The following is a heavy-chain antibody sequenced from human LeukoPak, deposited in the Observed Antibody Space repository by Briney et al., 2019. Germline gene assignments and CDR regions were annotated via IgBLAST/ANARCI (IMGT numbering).Heavy chain of an antibody. CDR1: GGTFSSYT. J-gene: IGHJ6*02. D-gene: IGHD6-13*01. V-gene: IGHV1-69*02. Sequence: SVKVSCKASGGTFSSYTISWVRQAPGQGLEWMGRIIPILGIANYAQKFQGRVTITAYKSTSTAYMELSSLRSEDTAVYYCARVGVGGSSSWYYYYYGMDVWGQGTTVTVSS. CDR2: IIPILGIA. CDR3: ARVGVGGSSSWYYYYYGMDV.